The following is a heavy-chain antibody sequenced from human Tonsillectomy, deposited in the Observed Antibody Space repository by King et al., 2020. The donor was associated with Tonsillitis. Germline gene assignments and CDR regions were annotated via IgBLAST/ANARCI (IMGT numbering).Heavy chain of an antibody. CDR1: GYPFSVYY. J-gene: IGHJ6*04. Sequence: VQLVESGAEVKKPGASVKVSCTPSGYPFSVYYVHWVRQAPGQGLEWMGGINPKSGDTIYAQKFQDRVTMTRDTTISTAYMELSRLGSDDTAVYYCARALYLLLPPGMDGWGKGTTVTVSS. V-gene: IGHV1-2*02. CDR3: ARALYLLLPPGMDG. CDR2: INPKSGDT. D-gene: IGHD2-2*01.